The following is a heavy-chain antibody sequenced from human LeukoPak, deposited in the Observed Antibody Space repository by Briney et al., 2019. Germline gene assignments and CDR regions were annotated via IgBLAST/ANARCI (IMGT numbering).Heavy chain of an antibody. CDR1: GFTFSSYS. J-gene: IGHJ4*02. Sequence: GGSLRLSCAASGFTFSSYSMNWVRQAPGKGPEWVSYISSSSSTIYYADSVKGRFTISRDNAKNSLYLQMNSLRAEDTAVYYCARALPGLADYWGQGTLVTVSS. CDR2: ISSSSSTI. D-gene: IGHD3-16*01. CDR3: ARALPGLADY. V-gene: IGHV3-48*01.